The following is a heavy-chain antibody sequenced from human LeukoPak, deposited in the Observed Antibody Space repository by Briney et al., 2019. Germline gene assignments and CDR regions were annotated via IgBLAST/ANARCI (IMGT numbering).Heavy chain of an antibody. CDR1: GYTFTGYY. CDR2: INPNSGGT. CDR3: ARGIAAAGTIDGAFDI. D-gene: IGHD6-13*01. J-gene: IGHJ3*02. V-gene: IGHV1-2*06. Sequence: ASVKVSCKASGYTFTGYYMHWVRQAPGQGLEWMGRINPNSGGTNYAQKFQGRVTMTRDTSISTAYMELSRLRSDDTAVYYCARGIAAAGTIDGAFDIWGQGTMVTVSS.